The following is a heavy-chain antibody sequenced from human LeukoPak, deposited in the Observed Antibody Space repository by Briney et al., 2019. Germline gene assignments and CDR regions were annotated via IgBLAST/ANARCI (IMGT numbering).Heavy chain of an antibody. CDR1: GGSISSYY. CDR3: ARETSLYSSSGLYNWFDP. D-gene: IGHD6-13*01. V-gene: IGHV4-59*12. CDR2: IYYSGST. J-gene: IGHJ5*02. Sequence: PSETLSLTCTVSGGSISSYYWSWIRQPPGKGLEWIGYIYYSGSTNYNPFLKSRVTISVDTSKNQFSLKLSSVTAADTAVYYCARETSLYSSSGLYNWFDPWGQGTLVTVSS.